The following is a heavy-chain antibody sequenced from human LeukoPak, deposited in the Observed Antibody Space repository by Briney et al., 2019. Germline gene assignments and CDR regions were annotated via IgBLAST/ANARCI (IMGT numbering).Heavy chain of an antibody. CDR2: ISYDGSNK. D-gene: IGHD2-15*01. CDR1: GFTFSSYG. CDR3: AKEGCSGGSCSAFDY. J-gene: IGHJ4*02. V-gene: IGHV3-30*18. Sequence: PGRSLRLSCAASGFTFSSYGMHWVRQAPGKGLEWVAVISYDGSNKNYADSVKGRFTISRDNSKNTLYLQMNSLRAEDTAVYYCAKEGCSGGSCSAFDYWGQGTLVTVSS.